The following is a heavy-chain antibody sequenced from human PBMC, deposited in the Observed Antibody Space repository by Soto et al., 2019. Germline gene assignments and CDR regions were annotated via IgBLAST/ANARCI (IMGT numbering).Heavy chain of an antibody. CDR2: IYHSGST. CDR3: ARDKINGLFDY. J-gene: IGHJ4*02. Sequence: SETLSLTCAVSGGSISSGGYSWSWIRQPPGKGLEWIGYIYHSGSTYYNPSLKSRVTISVDRSKNQFSLKLSSVTAADTAVYYCARDKINGLFDYWGQGPLVTVSS. D-gene: IGHD2-8*01. CDR1: GGSISSGGYS. V-gene: IGHV4-30-2*01.